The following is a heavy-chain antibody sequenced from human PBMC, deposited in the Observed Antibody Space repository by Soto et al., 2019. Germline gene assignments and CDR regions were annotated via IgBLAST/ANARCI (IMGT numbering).Heavy chain of an antibody. CDR1: GFTFSSSA. Sequence: GGSLRLSCAASGFTFSSSAMSWVRQAPGKGLEWVSTISGSGGSTYYADSVKGRFTISRDNSNNTLYLQMNSLRAEDTAVYYCSKDRSRWYTFDYWGQGTLVTVSS. J-gene: IGHJ4*02. CDR3: SKDRSRWYTFDY. V-gene: IGHV3-23*01. D-gene: IGHD6-19*01. CDR2: ISGSGGST.